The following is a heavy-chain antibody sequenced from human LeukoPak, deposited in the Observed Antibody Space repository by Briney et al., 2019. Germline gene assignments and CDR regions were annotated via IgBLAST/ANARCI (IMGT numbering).Heavy chain of an antibody. J-gene: IGHJ4*02. CDR3: ARGGSAAGLLYYFDY. Sequence: PGRSLRLSCAASGFTFSSYSMHWVRQAPGKGLEWVAVIWYDGSNKYYADSVKGRFTISRDNSKNTLYLQMNSLRAEDTAVYYCARGGSAAGLLYYFDYWGQGTLVTVSS. CDR2: IWYDGSNK. CDR1: GFTFSSYS. V-gene: IGHV3-33*01. D-gene: IGHD6-13*01.